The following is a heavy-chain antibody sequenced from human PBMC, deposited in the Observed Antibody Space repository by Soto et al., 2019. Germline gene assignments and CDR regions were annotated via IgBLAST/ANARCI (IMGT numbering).Heavy chain of an antibody. CDR3: ARIPPLILPYDSSGYYIRWFDP. CDR2: IFSNDEK. Sequence: SGPTLVNPTETLTLTCTVSGFSLSNARMGVSWIRQPPGKALEWLAHIFSNDEKSYSTSLKSRLTISKDTSKSQVVLTMTNMDPVDTATYYCARIPPLILPYDSSGYYIRWFDPWGQGALVTVSS. V-gene: IGHV2-26*01. D-gene: IGHD3-22*01. CDR1: GFSLSNARMG. J-gene: IGHJ5*02.